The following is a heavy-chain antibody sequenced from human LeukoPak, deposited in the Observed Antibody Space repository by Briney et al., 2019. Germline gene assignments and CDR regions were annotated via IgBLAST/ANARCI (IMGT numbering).Heavy chain of an antibody. Sequence: SETLSLTCTVSGGSISSGSYYWSWIRQPAGKGLEWIGRIYTSGSTNYNPSLKSRVTISVDTSKNQFSLKLSSVTAADTAVYYCASGRLRATTGFYYFDYWGQGTLVTVSS. D-gene: IGHD1-26*01. CDR2: IYTSGST. CDR3: ASGRLRATTGFYYFDY. J-gene: IGHJ4*02. CDR1: GGSISSGSYY. V-gene: IGHV4-61*02.